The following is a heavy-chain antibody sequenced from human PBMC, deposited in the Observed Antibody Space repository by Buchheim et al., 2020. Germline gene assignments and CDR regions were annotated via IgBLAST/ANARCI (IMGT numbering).Heavy chain of an antibody. CDR2: IYYSVST. V-gene: IGHV4-30-4*01. CDR3: ARASGYYGSGSYYRLNLNWIDP. J-gene: IGHJ5*02. Sequence: QVQLQESGPGLVKPSQTLSLTCSVSGGSMSNGDYYWSWIRQPPGKGLEWIGYIYYSVSTDYNPSPKSRVTISVTTSKNQFSLKLSSVTAADTAVYYCARASGYYGSGSYYRLNLNWIDPWGQGTL. CDR1: GGSMSNGDYY. D-gene: IGHD3-10*01.